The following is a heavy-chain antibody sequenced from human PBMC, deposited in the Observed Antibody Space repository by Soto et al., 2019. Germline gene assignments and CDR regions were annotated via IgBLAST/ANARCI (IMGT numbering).Heavy chain of an antibody. Sequence: SETLSLTCTVSGGSISSSSYYWGWIPQPPGKGREWIGSIYYSGSTYYNPSLKSRVTISVDTSKNQFSLKLSSVTAADTAVYYCARHILAVGLFGIVVVPAANYYFDYWGQGTLVTVSS. CDR3: ARHILAVGLFGIVVVPAANYYFDY. J-gene: IGHJ4*02. D-gene: IGHD2-2*01. CDR2: IYYSGST. CDR1: GGSISSSSYY. V-gene: IGHV4-39*01.